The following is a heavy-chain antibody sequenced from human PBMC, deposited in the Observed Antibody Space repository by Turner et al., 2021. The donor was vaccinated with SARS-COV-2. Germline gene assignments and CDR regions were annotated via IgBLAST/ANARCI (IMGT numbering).Heavy chain of an antibody. D-gene: IGHD3-3*02. CDR1: GVTVSSNY. J-gene: IGHJ6*02. Sequence: EVQLVESGGGLVKPGGSLKLSCAASGVTVSSNYMSWVRQAPGKGLEWVSVIYSGGSTFYADSLKGRFTISRHNSKNTLYLQMNSLRAEDTAVYYCARDLLAYGMDVWGQGTTVTVSS. V-gene: IGHV3-53*04. CDR2: IYSGGST. CDR3: ARDLLAYGMDV.